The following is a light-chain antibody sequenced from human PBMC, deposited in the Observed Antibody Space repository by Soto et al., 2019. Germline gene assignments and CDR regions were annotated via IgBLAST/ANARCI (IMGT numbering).Light chain of an antibody. V-gene: IGKV3-11*01. J-gene: IGKJ5*01. CDR3: QQRDSWPIT. CDR1: QSVDSY. CDR2: GAS. Sequence: EIVLTQSPASLSLPPVERATLSCRASQSVDSYLVWYQQKPGQAPRLLIFGASNRATGIPARFSGSGSGTDFTLTINSLEPDDFAVYYCQQRDSWPITFGQGTRLEIK.